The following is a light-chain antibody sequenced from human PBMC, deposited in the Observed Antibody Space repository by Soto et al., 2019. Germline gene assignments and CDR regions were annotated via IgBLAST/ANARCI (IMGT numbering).Light chain of an antibody. J-gene: IGKJ1*01. CDR1: QSITTW. V-gene: IGKV1-5*03. CDR3: QQYNTYSRT. Sequence: DIQMTQSPSTLSASVGDRVAITCRASQSITTWLAWYQHKPGKAPKLLIYKASSLQSGVPSRFSGSGSGTEVTLTISSLQPDDFATYYCQQYNTYSRTFGQGTKVEIK. CDR2: KAS.